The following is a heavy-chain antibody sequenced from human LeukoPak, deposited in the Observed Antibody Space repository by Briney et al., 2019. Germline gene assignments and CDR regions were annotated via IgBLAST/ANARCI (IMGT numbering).Heavy chain of an antibody. D-gene: IGHD2-21*01. Sequence: GSLRLSCAASGFTFSSYAMSWVRQAPGKGLEWVSAISGSGGSTYYADSVKGRFTISRDNSKNTLYLQMNSLRAEDTAVYYCARDCGGDCYYDYWGQGTLVTVSS. CDR2: ISGSGGST. CDR1: GFTFSSYA. V-gene: IGHV3-23*01. J-gene: IGHJ4*02. CDR3: ARDCGGDCYYDY.